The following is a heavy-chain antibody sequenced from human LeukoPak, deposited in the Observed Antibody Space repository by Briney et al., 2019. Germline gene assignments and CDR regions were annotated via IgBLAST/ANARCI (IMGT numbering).Heavy chain of an antibody. V-gene: IGHV4-59*08. CDR2: IYYSGST. D-gene: IGHD6-19*01. CDR1: GGSISHYF. Sequence: SETLSLTRTVSGGSISHYFWSWIRQPPGKPLEWIGYIYYSGSTNYNPSLKSRLTISVDTSKDQFSLKLSSVTAADTAVYYCAKTVAGYWYFDLWGRGTLVTVSS. J-gene: IGHJ2*01. CDR3: AKTVAGYWYFDL.